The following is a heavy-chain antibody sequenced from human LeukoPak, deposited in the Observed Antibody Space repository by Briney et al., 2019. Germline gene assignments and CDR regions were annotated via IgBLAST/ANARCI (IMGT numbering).Heavy chain of an antibody. V-gene: IGHV4-34*01. CDR1: GGSFSGYY. J-gene: IGHJ4*02. CDR2: INHSGST. Sequence: SETLSLTCAVYGGSFSGYYWSWLRQPPGKGLEWIGEINHSGSTNYNPSLKSRVTISVDTSKNQFSLKLSSVTAADTAVYYCARVNHYYDSSGPDYWGQGTLVTVSS. CDR3: ARVNHYYDSSGPDY. D-gene: IGHD3-22*01.